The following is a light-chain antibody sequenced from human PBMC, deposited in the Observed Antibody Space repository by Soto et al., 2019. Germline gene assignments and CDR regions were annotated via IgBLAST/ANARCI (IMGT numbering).Light chain of an antibody. V-gene: IGLV2-14*01. Sequence: QSVLTQPASVSXXPGQSIAISCTGTSSDVGAYNYVSWYQQHPGKAPKLLIYGVTNRPSGVSNRFSGSKSGNTASLTMSGLRTEDEADYYCSSHSISGPLFGGGTKLTVL. CDR1: SSDVGAYNY. J-gene: IGLJ3*02. CDR2: GVT. CDR3: SSHSISGPL.